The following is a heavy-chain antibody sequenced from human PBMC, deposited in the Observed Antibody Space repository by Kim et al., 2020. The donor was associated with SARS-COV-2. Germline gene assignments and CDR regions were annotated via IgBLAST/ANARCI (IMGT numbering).Heavy chain of an antibody. Sequence: DAVKGRLTYSRENSKDTLYLQMNSLRADDTAIYYCARDILVEPIASFGLDVWGQGTTVTVSS. CDR3: ARDILVEPIASFGLDV. J-gene: IGHJ6*02. V-gene: IGHV3-23*01. D-gene: IGHD2-15*01.